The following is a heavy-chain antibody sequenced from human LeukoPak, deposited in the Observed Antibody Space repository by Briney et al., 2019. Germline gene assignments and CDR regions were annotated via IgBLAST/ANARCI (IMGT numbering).Heavy chain of an antibody. Sequence: ASVKASCKASGYTFTAYYMHWVRQAPGQGLGWMGWINPNSGGTNYAQKFQGRVTMTRDTSISTAYMELSRLRSDDTAVYYCARDRVVVPAAFDYWGQGTLVTVSS. CDR3: ARDRVVVPAAFDY. CDR2: INPNSGGT. V-gene: IGHV1-2*02. CDR1: GYTFTAYY. J-gene: IGHJ4*02. D-gene: IGHD2-2*01.